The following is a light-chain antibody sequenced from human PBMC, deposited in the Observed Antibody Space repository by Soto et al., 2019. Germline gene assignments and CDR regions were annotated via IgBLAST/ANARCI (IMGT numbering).Light chain of an antibody. Sequence: QSVLTQPPSAFGTPGKRVTISCSGKSSNIGSNTVNWYQQLPGTAPKLLIYSNNQRPSGVPDRFSGSKSGTSASLAISGLQSEDEADYYCAAWDDSLNGYVFGTGTKVTVL. CDR2: SNN. CDR1: SSNIGSNT. CDR3: AAWDDSLNGYV. V-gene: IGLV1-44*01. J-gene: IGLJ1*01.